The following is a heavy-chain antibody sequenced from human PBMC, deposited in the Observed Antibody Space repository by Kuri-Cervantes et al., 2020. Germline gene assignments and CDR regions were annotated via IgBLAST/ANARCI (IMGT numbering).Heavy chain of an antibody. CDR3: AKGQNNRYFDY. Sequence: GGSLRLSCAASGFSFRNYAMSWVRQAPGKGLEWVSVISDSGGSIFYADSVKGRFTISRDNSKNTLYLQMNSPRAEDTATYYCAKGQNNRYFDYWGQGTLVTVSS. V-gene: IGHV3-23*01. CDR1: GFSFRNYA. D-gene: IGHD1-14*01. CDR2: ISDSGGSI. J-gene: IGHJ4*02.